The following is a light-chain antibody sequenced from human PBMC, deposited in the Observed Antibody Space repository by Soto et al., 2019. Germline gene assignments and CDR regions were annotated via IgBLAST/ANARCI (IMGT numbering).Light chain of an antibody. V-gene: IGKV1-5*03. CDR3: QHYYNIPLT. CDR2: WAS. J-gene: IGKJ1*01. Sequence: DIQMTQSPSTLSASVGDRVTITCRASQSISSWLAWYQQKPGKAPKLLLIYWASTRESGVPDRLSGSGSGTDFTLTISSLQAEDVAVYYCQHYYNIPLTFGQGTKV. CDR1: QSISSW.